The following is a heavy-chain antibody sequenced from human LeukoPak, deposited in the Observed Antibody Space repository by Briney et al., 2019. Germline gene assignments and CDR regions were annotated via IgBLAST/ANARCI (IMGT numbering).Heavy chain of an antibody. D-gene: IGHD3-10*02. Sequence: GGSLRLSCEASGFTFSIYWMSWVRQAPGKGLEWVAYIKQDGSEKYYVDSVEGRFIMSRDNAKNSLYLQMNSLRAEDTAVYYCAELGITMIGGVWGKGTTVTISS. V-gene: IGHV3-7*01. CDR1: GFTFSIYW. CDR2: IKQDGSEK. J-gene: IGHJ6*04. CDR3: AELGITMIGGV.